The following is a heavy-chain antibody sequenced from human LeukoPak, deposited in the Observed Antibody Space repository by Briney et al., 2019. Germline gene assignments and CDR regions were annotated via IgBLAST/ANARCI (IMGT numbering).Heavy chain of an antibody. J-gene: IGHJ3*02. CDR3: TKPGLLSQGYDAFDI. CDR1: GFTFSNAW. CDR2: IRSKANSYAT. V-gene: IGHV3-73*01. Sequence: PGGSLRLSCAASGFTFSNAWMSWVRQAPGKGLEWVGRIRSKANSYATAYAASVKGRFTISRDDSKNTAYLQMNSLKTEDTAVYYCTKPGLLSQGYDAFDIWGQGTMVTVSS. D-gene: IGHD2-15*01.